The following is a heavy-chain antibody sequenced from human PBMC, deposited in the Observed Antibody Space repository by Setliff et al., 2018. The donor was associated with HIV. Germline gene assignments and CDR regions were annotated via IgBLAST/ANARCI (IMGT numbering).Heavy chain of an antibody. V-gene: IGHV4-4*08. CDR1: GGSMSRVY. CDR3: AKEGSWNDDSGAFNI. D-gene: IGHD1-1*01. CDR2: VSASGTT. J-gene: IGHJ3*02. Sequence: PSETLSLTCSVSGGSMSRVYWTWIRQPPGKGLEWIGYVSASGTTKCNPSLQSRVTISGDSSKNQFSLRLSSVTAADTAVYYCAKEGSWNDDSGAFNIWGQGTMVT.